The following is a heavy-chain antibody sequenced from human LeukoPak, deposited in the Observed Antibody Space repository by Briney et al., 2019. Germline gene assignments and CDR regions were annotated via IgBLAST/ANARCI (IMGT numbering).Heavy chain of an antibody. D-gene: IGHD1-26*01. V-gene: IGHV3-21*01. J-gene: IGHJ6*03. Sequence: GGSLRLSCAASGFTFSNYNMNWVRQTPGKGLEWVSSITSSSMYIYYADSVKGRFTISRDNAKNSLSLQMNSLRAEDTAVYYCARDPYNGNYGDSYYYFMDAWGKGTTVTISS. CDR2: ITSSSMYI. CDR3: ARDPYNGNYGDSYYYFMDA. CDR1: GFTFSNYN.